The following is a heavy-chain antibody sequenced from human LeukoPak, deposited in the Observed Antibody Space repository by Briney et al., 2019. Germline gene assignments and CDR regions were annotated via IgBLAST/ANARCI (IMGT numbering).Heavy chain of an antibody. V-gene: IGHV4-34*01. J-gene: IGHJ6*02. CDR2: INHSGST. CDR3: ARASGPYSYGYIRYYYGMDV. CDR1: GGSFSGYY. Sequence: SETLSLTCAGYGGSFSGYYWSWIRQPPGKGLEWIGEINHSGSTNYNPSLKSRVTISVDTSKNQFSLKLSSVTAADTAVYYCARASGPYSYGYIRYYYGMDVWGQGTTVTVSS. D-gene: IGHD5-18*01.